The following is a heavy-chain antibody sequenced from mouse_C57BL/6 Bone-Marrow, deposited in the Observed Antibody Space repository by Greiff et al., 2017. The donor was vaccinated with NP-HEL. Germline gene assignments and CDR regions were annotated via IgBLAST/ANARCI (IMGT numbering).Heavy chain of an antibody. J-gene: IGHJ1*03. V-gene: IGHV5-15*01. CDR1: GFTFSDYG. CDR3: ARELTRYFDV. Sequence: EVKVVESGGGLVQPGGSLKLSCAASGFTFSDYGMAWVRQAPRKGPEWVAFISNLAYSIYYADTVTGRFTISRENAKNTLYLEMSSLRSEDTAMYYCARELTRYFDVWGTGTTVTVSS. D-gene: IGHD2-12*01. CDR2: ISNLAYSI.